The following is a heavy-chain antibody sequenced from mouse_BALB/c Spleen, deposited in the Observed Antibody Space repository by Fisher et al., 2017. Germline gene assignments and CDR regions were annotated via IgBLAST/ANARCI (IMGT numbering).Heavy chain of an antibody. CDR3: ALYYGYVRYFDV. Sequence: QKFKGKATLTVDKSSSTAYMELLSLTSEDSAVYYCALYYGYVRYFDVWGAGTSVTVSS. V-gene: IGHV1-26*01. J-gene: IGHJ1*01. D-gene: IGHD1-2*01.